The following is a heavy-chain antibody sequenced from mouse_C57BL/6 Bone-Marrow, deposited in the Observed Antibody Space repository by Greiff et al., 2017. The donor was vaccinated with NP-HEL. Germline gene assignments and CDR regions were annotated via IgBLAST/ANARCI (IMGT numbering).Heavy chain of an antibody. V-gene: IGHV1-50*01. Sequence: QVQLQQPGAELVKPGASVKLSCKASGYTFTSYWMQWVKQRPGQGLEWIGEIDPSDSYTNYNQKFKGKATLTVDTSSSTAYMQLSSLTSEDSAVYYCAREGDYYGSSPFAYWGQGTLVTVSA. J-gene: IGHJ3*01. CDR3: AREGDYYGSSPFAY. CDR1: GYTFTSYW. D-gene: IGHD1-1*01. CDR2: IDPSDSYT.